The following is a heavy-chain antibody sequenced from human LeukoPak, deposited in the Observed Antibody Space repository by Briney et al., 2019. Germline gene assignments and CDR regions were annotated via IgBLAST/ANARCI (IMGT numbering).Heavy chain of an antibody. V-gene: IGHV3-23*01. CDR2: ISGSGGST. D-gene: IGHD2-15*01. Sequence: GGSLRLSCAASGFTFSGYAMSWVRQAPGKGLEWVSAISGSGGSTYYADSVKGRFTISRDNSKNTLYLQMNSLRAEDTAVYYCAKGDYVVVVAAATVDYWGQGTLVTVSS. CDR3: AKGDYVVVVAAATVDY. J-gene: IGHJ4*02. CDR1: GFTFSGYA.